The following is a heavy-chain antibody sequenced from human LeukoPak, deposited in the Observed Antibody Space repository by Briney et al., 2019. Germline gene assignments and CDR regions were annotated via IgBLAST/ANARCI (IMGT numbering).Heavy chain of an antibody. CDR3: ARDGYYGSGSY. Sequence: GGSLRLSCAASGFTFSRYSMNWVRQAPGKGLEWVSSISGSSSFIYYADSVKGRFTISRDNSRNTLYLHMNSLKVEDTAMYHCARDGYYGSGSYWGQGTLVTVSS. V-gene: IGHV3-21*04. CDR2: ISGSSSFI. CDR1: GFTFSRYS. D-gene: IGHD3-10*01. J-gene: IGHJ4*02.